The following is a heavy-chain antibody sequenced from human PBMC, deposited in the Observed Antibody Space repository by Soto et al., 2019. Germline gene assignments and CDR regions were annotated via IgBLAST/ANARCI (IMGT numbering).Heavy chain of an antibody. V-gene: IGHV3-48*03. Sequence: GGSLRLSCAASGFTFSSYEMNWVRQAPGKGLEWVSYISSSGSTIYYADSVKGRFTISRDNAKNSLYLQMNSLRAEDTAVYYCATTADQYSSGSRTFDYWGQGTLVTVSS. CDR1: GFTFSSYE. CDR2: ISSSGSTI. J-gene: IGHJ4*02. CDR3: ATTADQYSSGSRTFDY. D-gene: IGHD6-19*01.